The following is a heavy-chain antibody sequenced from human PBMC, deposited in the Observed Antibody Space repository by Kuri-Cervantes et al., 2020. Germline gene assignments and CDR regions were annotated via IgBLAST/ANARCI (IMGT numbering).Heavy chain of an antibody. D-gene: IGHD3-16*01. CDR2: INRDGSDS. CDR1: GFPFNTFSDYW. Sequence: GESLKISCAASGFPFNTFSDYWIHWVRQVPGKGLVWVSRINRDGSDSTYAASVKGRFTTSRDNAKKTVYLQMNSLRADDTAAYYCARGDYAPGYYYYYMDVWGKGTTVTVSS. V-gene: IGHV3-74*01. CDR3: ARGDYAPGYYYYYMDV. J-gene: IGHJ6*03.